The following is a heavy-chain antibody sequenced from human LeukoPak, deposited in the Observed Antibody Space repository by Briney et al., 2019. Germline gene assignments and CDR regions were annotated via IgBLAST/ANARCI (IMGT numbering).Heavy chain of an antibody. J-gene: IGHJ3*02. CDR3: VGERRGWAIDI. V-gene: IGHV1-2*02. Sequence: GASVKVSCKASGYTVTGYYIHWVRQAPGQGLEWMGWINPNSGGTNYAQKFQGRVTMTRDTSISTAYMELSRLRSDDTAVYYCVGERRGWAIDIWGQGTMVTVSS. D-gene: IGHD2-15*01. CDR2: INPNSGGT. CDR1: GYTVTGYY.